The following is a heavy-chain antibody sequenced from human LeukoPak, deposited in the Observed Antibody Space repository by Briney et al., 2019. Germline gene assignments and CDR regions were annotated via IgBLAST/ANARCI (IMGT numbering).Heavy chain of an antibody. CDR2: INLNSGGT. V-gene: IGHV1-2*02. CDR3: ATKLGATTDWRYYFDY. Sequence: GASVKVSCKSSGYTFTAYYMHWVRQAPGQGLEWMGWINLNSGGTNYAQKFQGRVTMTRDTSITTAYMELSSLRSDDTAVYYCATKLGATTDWRYYFDYWGQGTLVTVSS. CDR1: GYTFTAYY. J-gene: IGHJ4*02. D-gene: IGHD1-26*01.